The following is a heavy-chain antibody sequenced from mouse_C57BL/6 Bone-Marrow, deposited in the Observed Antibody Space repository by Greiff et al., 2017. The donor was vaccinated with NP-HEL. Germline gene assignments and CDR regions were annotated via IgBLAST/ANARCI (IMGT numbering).Heavy chain of an antibody. CDR3: ARVVYYDAMDY. J-gene: IGHJ4*01. D-gene: IGHD2-1*01. CDR1: GFTFSSYA. Sequence: EVKLMESGGGLVKPGGSLKLSCAASGFTFSSYAMSWVRQTPEKRLEWVATISDGGSYTYYPDNVKGRFTISRDNAKNNLYLQMSHLKSEDTAMYYCARVVYYDAMDYWGQGTSVTVSS. CDR2: ISDGGSYT. V-gene: IGHV5-4*03.